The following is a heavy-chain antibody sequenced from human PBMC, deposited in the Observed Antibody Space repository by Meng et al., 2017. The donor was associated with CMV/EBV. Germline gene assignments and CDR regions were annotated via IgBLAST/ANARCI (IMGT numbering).Heavy chain of an antibody. Sequence: QLSVVGFGVGGVQPGRSLRLSCAASGFTVSSYALHWVRQAPGKGLEWVAVISYDGSNKYYEDSLKGSFTISRDNSKNTLYLQMNSLRAEDTAVYYCAREDACYWGQGTLVTVSS. CDR1: GFTVSSYA. CDR2: ISYDGSNK. V-gene: IGHV3-30-3*01. J-gene: IGHJ4*02. CDR3: AREDACY.